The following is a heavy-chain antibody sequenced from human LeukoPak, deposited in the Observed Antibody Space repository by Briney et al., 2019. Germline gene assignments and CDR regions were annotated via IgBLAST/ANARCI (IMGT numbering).Heavy chain of an antibody. V-gene: IGHV4-39*07. CDR1: GGSISSSDYY. Sequence: TSETLSLTCTVSGGSISSSDYYWGWVRQPPGKGLEWIGSIFYSGAAHCNPSLKSRVTISVDTSNNQFSLKLSSVTAADTAVYYCARDIIGAHFDYWGQGTLVTVSS. CDR2: IFYSGAA. D-gene: IGHD1-14*01. J-gene: IGHJ4*02. CDR3: ARDIIGAHFDY.